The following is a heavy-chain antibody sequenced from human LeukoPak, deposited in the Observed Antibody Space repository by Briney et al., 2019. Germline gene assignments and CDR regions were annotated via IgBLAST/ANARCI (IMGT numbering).Heavy chain of an antibody. CDR3: ASDPLFGNAFDI. CDR2: ISGSGGST. Sequence: SGGTLRLSCAASGFTFSSYGMSWVRQAPGKGLEWVSAISGSGGSTYYADSVKGRFTISRDNSKNTLYLQMNSLRAEDTAVYYCASDPLFGNAFDIWGQGTMVTVPS. V-gene: IGHV3-23*01. CDR1: GFTFSSYG. J-gene: IGHJ3*02. D-gene: IGHD3-16*01.